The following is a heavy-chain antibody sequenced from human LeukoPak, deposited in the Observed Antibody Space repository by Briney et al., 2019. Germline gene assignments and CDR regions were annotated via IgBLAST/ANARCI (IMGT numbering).Heavy chain of an antibody. Sequence: PGGSLRLSCAGSGFTVGSTYMSWVRQAPGKGLEWVSVIYGGTSTYYADSVKGRFTISRDDSRNTLYLQMSSLRAEDTAVYYCASRYEGASYYYYGMDVWGQGTTVTVSS. J-gene: IGHJ6*02. CDR2: IYGGTST. D-gene: IGHD1-14*01. CDR3: ASRYEGASYYYYGMDV. V-gene: IGHV3-66*01. CDR1: GFTVGSTY.